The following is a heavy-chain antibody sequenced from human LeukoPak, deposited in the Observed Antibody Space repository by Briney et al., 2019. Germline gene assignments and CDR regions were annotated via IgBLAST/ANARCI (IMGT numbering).Heavy chain of an antibody. D-gene: IGHD2-21*01. CDR2: INPSGGST. J-gene: IGHJ3*02. V-gene: IGHV1-46*03. CDR3: ACVVRGAFDI. CDR1: GFTFTSYY. Sequence: ASVKVSCKASGFTFTSYYMHWVRQAPGQGLEWMGIINPSGGSTSYPQKFQGRVTMTRDTSTSTVYMELSSLRSEDTAVYYCACVVRGAFDIWGQGTLVTVSS.